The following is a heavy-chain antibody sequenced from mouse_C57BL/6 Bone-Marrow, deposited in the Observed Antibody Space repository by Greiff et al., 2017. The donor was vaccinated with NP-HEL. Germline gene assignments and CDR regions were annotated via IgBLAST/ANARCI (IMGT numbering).Heavy chain of an antibody. CDR1: GYAFSSSW. V-gene: IGHV1-82*01. CDR3: ARSLGRDFDY. D-gene: IGHD4-1*01. CDR2: IYPGDGDT. Sequence: VQLQQSGPELVKPGASVKISCKASGYAFSSSWMNWVKQRPGKGLEWIGRIYPGDGDTNYNGKFKGKATLTADKSSSTAYMQLSSLTSEDSAVYFCARSLGRDFDYWGQGTTLTVSS. J-gene: IGHJ2*01.